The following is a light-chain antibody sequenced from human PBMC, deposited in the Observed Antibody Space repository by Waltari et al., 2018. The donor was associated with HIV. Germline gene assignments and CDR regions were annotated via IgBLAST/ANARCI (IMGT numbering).Light chain of an antibody. CDR1: SSDAGDDNY. CDR3: SSYAGSSTWV. J-gene: IGLJ3*02. CDR2: EVS. V-gene: IGLV2-8*01. Sequence: QSALTQPPPAFGSPGQSVPISCTGISSDAGDDNYVSWYQQSPGKAPKFIIYEVSKRPSGVPDRFSGSKSGNTASLTVSGLQADDEADYYCSSYAGSSTWVFGGGTKLTVL.